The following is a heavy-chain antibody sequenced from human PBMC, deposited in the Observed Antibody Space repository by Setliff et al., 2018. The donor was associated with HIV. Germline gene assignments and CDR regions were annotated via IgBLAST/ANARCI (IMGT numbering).Heavy chain of an antibody. V-gene: IGHV1-2*06. CDR2: INPDSRGT. D-gene: IGHD6-13*01. Sequence: ASVMVSCKTSGYAFSDYSIHWVRQAPGQGLEWVGRINPDSRGTNYAQTFQGRVTMTRDTSANTAYMELSRLRSDDTAVFYCARGVKGIATTGKYYFDYWGQGTLVTVSS. CDR1: GYAFSDYS. J-gene: IGHJ4*02. CDR3: ARGVKGIATTGKYYFDY.